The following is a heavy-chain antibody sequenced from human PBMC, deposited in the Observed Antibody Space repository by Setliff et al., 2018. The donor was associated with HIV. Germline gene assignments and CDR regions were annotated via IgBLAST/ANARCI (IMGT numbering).Heavy chain of an antibody. Sequence: ALVKVSCKASGYTFTSYGISWVRQAPGQGLEWMGWISAYNGNTNYAQKLQGRVTMTTDTSTSTAYMELRSLRSEDTAVYYCARDYYDSSGYIFFPGLPDYWGQGTLVTVSS. J-gene: IGHJ4*02. CDR3: ARDYYDSSGYIFFPGLPDY. D-gene: IGHD3-22*01. CDR1: GYTFTSYG. CDR2: ISAYNGNT. V-gene: IGHV1-18*01.